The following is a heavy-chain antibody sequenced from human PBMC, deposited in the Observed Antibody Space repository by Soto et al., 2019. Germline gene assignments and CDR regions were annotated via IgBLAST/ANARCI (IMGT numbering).Heavy chain of an antibody. V-gene: IGHV4-59*01. CDR3: AREPYLGY. CDR2: IYYSGST. J-gene: IGHJ4*02. Sequence: SETLSLTCTVSVGSSSSYYWSWIRQPPGKGLEWIGYIYYSGSTNYNPSLKSRVTISVDTSKNQFSLKLSSVTAADTAVYYCAREPYLGYWGQGTLVTVSS. CDR1: VGSSSSYY.